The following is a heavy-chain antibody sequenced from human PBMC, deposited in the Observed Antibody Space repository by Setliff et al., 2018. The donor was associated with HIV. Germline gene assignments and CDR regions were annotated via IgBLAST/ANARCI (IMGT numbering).Heavy chain of an antibody. Sequence: TSETLSLTCAVYGGSFSGSYWSWVRQPPGKGLEWIGEINHSGRTNYNPSLKGRVIMSEDTSKNHFSLRLNSVTAADTAVYFCARGPYSRKFDPWGQGTLVTSPQ. D-gene: IGHD1-26*01. V-gene: IGHV4-34*01. CDR2: INHSGRT. CDR1: GGSFSGSY. CDR3: ARGPYSRKFDP. J-gene: IGHJ5*02.